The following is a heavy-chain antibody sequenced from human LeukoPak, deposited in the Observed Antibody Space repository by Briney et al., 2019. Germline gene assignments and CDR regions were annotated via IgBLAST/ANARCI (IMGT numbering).Heavy chain of an antibody. Sequence: GGSLRLSCAASGFTFSTYNMNWVRQAPGKGLEWVSSITSSSSYTFYADSVRGRFTISRDNAKNSLYLQMNSLRAEDTAVYYCARDFRFLEDNWGQGTLVTVSS. CDR1: GFTFSTYN. V-gene: IGHV3-21*06. CDR2: ITSSSSYT. J-gene: IGHJ4*02. CDR3: ARDFRFLEDN. D-gene: IGHD3-3*01.